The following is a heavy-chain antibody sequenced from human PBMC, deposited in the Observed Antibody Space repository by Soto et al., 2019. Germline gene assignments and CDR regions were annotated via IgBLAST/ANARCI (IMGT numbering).Heavy chain of an antibody. CDR1: GVTFRSYG. Sequence: GGSLRLSCAASGVTFRSYGMHWVRQAPGKGLEWVSGISGNGSSTYYADSVKGRFSISRDNSENTLYLQMNSLRAEDTAVYYCARDRVAHTFDYWGPGALVTVSS. CDR3: ARDRVAHTFDY. V-gene: IGHV3-23*01. CDR2: ISGNGSST. J-gene: IGHJ4*02. D-gene: IGHD3-3*01.